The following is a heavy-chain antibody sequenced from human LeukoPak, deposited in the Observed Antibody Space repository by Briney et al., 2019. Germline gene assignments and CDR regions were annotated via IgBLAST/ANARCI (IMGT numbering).Heavy chain of an antibody. CDR3: ARDAVRGYSYGPFEY. D-gene: IGHD5-18*01. CDR2: IDPNSGGT. CDR1: GYTFTDYY. V-gene: IGHV1-2*02. Sequence: ASVKVSCKASGYTFTDYYIHWVRQAPGQGLEWMGWIDPNSGGTNYAQKFQGRVTMTRDTSITTAYMELRSLTSDDTAVYYCARDAVRGYSYGPFEYWGQGTQVTVSS. J-gene: IGHJ4*02.